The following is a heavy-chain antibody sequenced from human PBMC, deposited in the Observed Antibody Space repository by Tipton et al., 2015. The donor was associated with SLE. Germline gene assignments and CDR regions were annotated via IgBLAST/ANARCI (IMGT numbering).Heavy chain of an antibody. CDR1: GGSFSGYH. V-gene: IGHV4-34*01. Sequence: TLSLTCAVYGGSFSGYHWTWIRQPPGQGLEWIGETADTGSPNYNQSLKSRVTISLDTSKSQFSLILNSLTAADTAVYYCARGPFQRWPPGAYWGQGTLVTVSS. J-gene: IGHJ4*02. D-gene: IGHD6-19*01. CDR2: TADTGSP. CDR3: ARGPFQRWPPGAY.